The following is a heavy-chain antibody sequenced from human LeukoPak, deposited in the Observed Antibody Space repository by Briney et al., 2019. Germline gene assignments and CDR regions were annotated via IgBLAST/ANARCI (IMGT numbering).Heavy chain of an antibody. V-gene: IGHV1-3*01. D-gene: IGHD5-18*01. Sequence: ASVKVSCKASGYTFTSYAMHWVRQAPGQRLEWMGWINAGNGNTKYSQKFRGRVTITRDTSASTAYMELSSLRSEDTAVYYCAILVFSVQPFDYWGQGTLVTVSS. CDR2: INAGNGNT. CDR1: GYTFTSYA. J-gene: IGHJ4*02. CDR3: AILVFSVQPFDY.